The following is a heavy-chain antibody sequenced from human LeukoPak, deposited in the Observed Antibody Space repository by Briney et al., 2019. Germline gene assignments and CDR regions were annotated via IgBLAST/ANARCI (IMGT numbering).Heavy chain of an antibody. Sequence: SETLSLTCAVYGGSFSGYYWSWIRQPPGKGLEWIGEINHSGSTIYNPSLKSRVTISVDTSKNQFSLKLSSVTAADTAVYYCARRYMDVWGKGTTVTISS. CDR2: INHSGST. CDR1: GGSFSGYY. V-gene: IGHV4-34*01. J-gene: IGHJ6*03. CDR3: ARRYMDV.